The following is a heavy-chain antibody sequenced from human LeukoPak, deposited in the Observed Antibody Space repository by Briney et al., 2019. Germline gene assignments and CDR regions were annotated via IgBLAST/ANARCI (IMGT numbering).Heavy chain of an antibody. D-gene: IGHD6-13*01. Sequence: ASVKVSCKASGYTFTSYDINWVRQATGQGLEWMGWMNPNSGNTGYAQKFQGRVTMTRNTSISTAYMELRSLRSEDMAVYYCAREGSYEQPTSNDAFDIWGQGTMVTVSS. CDR2: MNPNSGNT. CDR3: AREGSYEQPTSNDAFDI. J-gene: IGHJ3*02. V-gene: IGHV1-8*01. CDR1: GYTFTSYD.